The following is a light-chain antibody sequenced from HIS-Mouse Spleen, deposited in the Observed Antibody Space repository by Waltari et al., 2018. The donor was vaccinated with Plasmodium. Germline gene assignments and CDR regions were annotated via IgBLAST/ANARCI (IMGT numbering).Light chain of an antibody. CDR1: SRDVGGYNY. CDR3: SSYTSSSTLNYV. J-gene: IGLJ1*01. Sequence: QSALTQPASVSGSPGQSITISCTGTSRDVGGYNYVSWYKQHPAKAPKLMIYDVSNRPSGFSNRFAGSKSGNTASLTISGLQAEDEADYYCSSYTSSSTLNYVFGTGTKVTVL. CDR2: DVS. V-gene: IGLV2-14*03.